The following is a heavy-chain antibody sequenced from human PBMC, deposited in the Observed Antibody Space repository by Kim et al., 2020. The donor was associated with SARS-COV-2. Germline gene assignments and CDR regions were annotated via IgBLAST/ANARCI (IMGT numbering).Heavy chain of an antibody. J-gene: IGHJ4*02. CDR3: ARGRGYSYGKTAFDY. CDR2: MNPNSGNT. Sequence: ASVKVSCKASGYTFSSYDINWVRQATGQGLEWMGWMNPNSGNTSYAQKFQGRVTITRNTSISTAYMELSSLRSEDTAVYYCARGRGYSYGKTAFDYWGQGALVTVSS. CDR1: GYTFSSYD. D-gene: IGHD5-18*01. V-gene: IGHV1-8*01.